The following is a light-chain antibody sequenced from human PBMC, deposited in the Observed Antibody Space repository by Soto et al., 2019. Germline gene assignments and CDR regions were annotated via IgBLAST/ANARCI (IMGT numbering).Light chain of an antibody. CDR2: GAS. J-gene: IGKJ4*01. CDR3: QQYNHWPPLT. V-gene: IGKV3-15*01. Sequence: EIVMTQSPATLSVSPGERATLSCSASQSVGRNLAWYQQKPGQAPRLLIYGASTRATGIPARFSGSGSGTEFTLTNSSLQSEDFAIYSCQQYNHWPPLTFGGGTKVEIK. CDR1: QSVGRN.